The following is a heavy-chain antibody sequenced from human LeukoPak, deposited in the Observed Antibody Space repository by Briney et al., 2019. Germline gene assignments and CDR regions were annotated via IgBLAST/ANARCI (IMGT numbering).Heavy chain of an antibody. Sequence: GGSLRLSCAASGFTFSNAWMSWVRQAPGKGLEWVGCIKSKTDGGTTDYAAPVKGRFTISRDDSKNTLYLQMNSLKTEDTAVYYCTTWLMGGGKFFDCWGQGTLVTVSS. V-gene: IGHV3-15*01. CDR3: TTWLMGGGKFFDC. CDR1: GFTFSNAW. J-gene: IGHJ4*02. D-gene: IGHD3-16*01. CDR2: IKSKTDGGTT.